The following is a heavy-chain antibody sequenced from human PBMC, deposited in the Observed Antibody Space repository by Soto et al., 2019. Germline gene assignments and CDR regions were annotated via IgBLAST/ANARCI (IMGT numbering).Heavy chain of an antibody. CDR2: IGSGGST. Sequence: EVQLVESGGGLVQPGGSLRLSCAASGFTVSSNYMSWVRQAPGKGLAWVSGIGSGGSTYYADSVKGRFTSSRHNSKNTLYLQMYSLRAEDTAVYYCARERVAVAALDAFDIWGQGTMVTVSS. CDR1: GFTVSSNY. V-gene: IGHV3-66*01. D-gene: IGHD6-19*01. CDR3: ARERVAVAALDAFDI. J-gene: IGHJ3*02.